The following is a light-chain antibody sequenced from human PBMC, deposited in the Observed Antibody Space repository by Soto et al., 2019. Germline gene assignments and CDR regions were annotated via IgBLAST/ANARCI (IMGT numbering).Light chain of an antibody. V-gene: IGKV3D-15*01. CDR1: QSVSSN. Sequence: EIVMTQSPGTLSVSPGERATLSCRASQSVSSNLAWYQQKPGQAPRLLIYGASTRATGIPARFSGSGSGTEFTLTISSLQSEDFALYYCQQYNNWPLAFGRGTKVDIK. J-gene: IGKJ1*01. CDR2: GAS. CDR3: QQYNNWPLA.